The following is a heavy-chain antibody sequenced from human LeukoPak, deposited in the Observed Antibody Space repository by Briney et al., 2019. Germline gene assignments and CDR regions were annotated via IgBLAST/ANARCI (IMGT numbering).Heavy chain of an antibody. D-gene: IGHD6-13*01. Sequence: GGSLRLSCAASGFTVNSNYMSWVRQAPGKGLEWVSVVYSGDRTYYADSVKGRFTISRDDSTNTLYLLMNSLRAEDTAVYYCARDGGRDSTYWYYYWGQGTLVTVSS. CDR2: VYSGDRT. J-gene: IGHJ4*02. CDR1: GFTVNSNY. V-gene: IGHV3-66*01. CDR3: ARDGGRDSTYWYYY.